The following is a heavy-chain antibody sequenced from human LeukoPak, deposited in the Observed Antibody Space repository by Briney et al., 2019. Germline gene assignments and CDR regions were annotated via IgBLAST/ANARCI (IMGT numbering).Heavy chain of an antibody. CDR2: IYYSGST. CDR3: ARAYGDYGRNAFDI. CDR1: GGSLRRSSYY. V-gene: IGHV4-39*07. J-gene: IGHJ3*02. Sequence: SETPFLTRTVSGGSLRRSSYYWGWVRQPPGKGLGWIGSIYYSGSTYYNPSLKSRVTISVDTSKNQFSLKLSSVTAADTAVYYCARAYGDYGRNAFDIWGQGTMVTVSS. D-gene: IGHD4-17*01.